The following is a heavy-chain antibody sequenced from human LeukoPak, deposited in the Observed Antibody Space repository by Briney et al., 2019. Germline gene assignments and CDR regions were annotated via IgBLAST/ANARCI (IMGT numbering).Heavy chain of an antibody. J-gene: IGHJ4*02. V-gene: IGHV3-21*01. D-gene: IGHD2/OR15-2a*01. CDR3: VLSQANSITQFFDY. CDR2: ISSRSTFI. CDR1: GFNFGSYT. Sequence: GVSLRLSCAASGFNFGSYTMHWVRQAPGKGLEWVSSISSRSTFIHYADSVKGRFTISRDNSKSSLLLLMNSLRAEDTAVYYCVLSQANSITQFFDYWGQGALVTVSS.